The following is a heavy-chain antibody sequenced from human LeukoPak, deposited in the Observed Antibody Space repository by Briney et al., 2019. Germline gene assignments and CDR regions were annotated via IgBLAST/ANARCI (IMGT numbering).Heavy chain of an antibody. D-gene: IGHD3/OR15-3a*01. CDR1: GYTFTTSD. J-gene: IGHJ6*03. CDR2: INPNSGGT. Sequence: ASVKVSCKASGYTFTTSDINWVRQAPGQGLEWMGRINPNSGGTNYAQKFQGRVTMTRDTSISTAYMELSRLRSDDTAVYYCARGRTGYMDVWGKGTTVTVSS. V-gene: IGHV1-2*06. CDR3: ARGRTGYMDV.